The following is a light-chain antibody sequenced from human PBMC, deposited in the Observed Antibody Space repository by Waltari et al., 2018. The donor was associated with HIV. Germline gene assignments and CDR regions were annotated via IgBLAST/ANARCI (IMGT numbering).Light chain of an antibody. CDR3: QQSSSSSMYT. J-gene: IGKJ2*01. CDR2: AAS. CDR1: QSISTY. Sequence: DIQMTQSPSSLSAYVGDRVTITCRASQSISTYLNWYQQKPGEAPKLLIYAASTLHAGVPSRFSGSGSGTDFTLTISSLQPEDFATYFCQQSSSSSMYTFGQGTKLEIK. V-gene: IGKV1-39*01.